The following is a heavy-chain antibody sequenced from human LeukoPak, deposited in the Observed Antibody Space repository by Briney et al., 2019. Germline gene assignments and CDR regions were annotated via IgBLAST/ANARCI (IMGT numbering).Heavy chain of an antibody. V-gene: IGHV1-69*13. D-gene: IGHD3-22*01. CDR1: GGTFSSYA. J-gene: IGHJ3*02. CDR2: IIPIFGTA. CDR3: ARVLAMIAKGPEGHAFDI. Sequence: SVKVSCKASGGTFSSYAISWVRQAPGQGLEWMGGIIPIFGTANYAQKFQGRVTITADESTSTAYMELSSLRSEDTAVYYCARVLAMIAKGPEGHAFDIWGQGTMVTVSS.